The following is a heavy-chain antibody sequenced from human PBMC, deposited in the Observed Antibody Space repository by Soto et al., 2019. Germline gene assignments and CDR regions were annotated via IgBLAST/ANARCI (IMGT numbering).Heavy chain of an antibody. V-gene: IGHV4-59*08. D-gene: IGHD5-12*01. CDR3: ARRIVATETFDY. J-gene: IGHJ4*02. Sequence: SAALFSTSIPSVSATLTYSPSRLPQPNGWGLEWIGFIYYAGSTKYNPSLNSRVTISVDTSKNQFSLTVTSVTAADTAVYYCARRIVATETFDYWGQGTLVTVSS. CDR2: IYYAGST. CDR1: VSATLTYS.